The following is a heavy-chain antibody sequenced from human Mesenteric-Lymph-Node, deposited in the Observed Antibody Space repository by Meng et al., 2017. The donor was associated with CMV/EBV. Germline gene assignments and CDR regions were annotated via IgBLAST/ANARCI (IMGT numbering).Heavy chain of an antibody. V-gene: IGHV1-2*02. CDR1: GNTLIGYY. Sequence: ASVKVSCKASGNTLIGYYVQWVRQVPGQGLEWMGWIHPDSGGAKYAQKFRDRVTLTRDTSISTAYMELSRLRSDDTAVYYCARERFLAGMDVWGQGTTVTVSS. D-gene: IGHD3-3*01. CDR3: ARERFLAGMDV. J-gene: IGHJ6*02. CDR2: IHPDSGGA.